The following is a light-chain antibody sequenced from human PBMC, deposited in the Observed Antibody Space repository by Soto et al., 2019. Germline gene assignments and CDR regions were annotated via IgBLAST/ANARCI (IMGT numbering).Light chain of an antibody. Sequence: EIVLTQSPGTLSLSPGERATLSCRASQSVSSSNLAWYQQKPGQAPRLLIYGASSRATGIPDRFSGSGSGTDFTLTISRLEPEDFAVYYCQQYGSSYWTFGQGTKV. CDR1: QSVSSSN. J-gene: IGKJ1*01. V-gene: IGKV3-20*01. CDR2: GAS. CDR3: QQYGSSYWT.